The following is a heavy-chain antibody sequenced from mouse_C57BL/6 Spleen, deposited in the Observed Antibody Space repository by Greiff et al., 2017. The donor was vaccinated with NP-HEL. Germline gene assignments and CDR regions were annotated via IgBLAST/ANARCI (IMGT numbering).Heavy chain of an antibody. CDR3: AREGYGNYGYWYFGV. D-gene: IGHD2-10*02. CDR1: GFTFSDYG. CDR2: ISSGSSTI. Sequence: EVQVVESGGGLVKPGGSLKLSCAASGFTFSDYGMHWVRQAPEKGLEWVAYISSGSSTIYYADTVKGRFTISRDNAKNTLFLQMTSLRSEDTAMYYCAREGYGNYGYWYFGVWGTGTTVTVSS. V-gene: IGHV5-17*01. J-gene: IGHJ1*03.